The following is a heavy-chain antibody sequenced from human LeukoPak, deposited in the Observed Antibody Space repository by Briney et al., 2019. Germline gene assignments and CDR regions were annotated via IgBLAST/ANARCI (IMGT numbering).Heavy chain of an antibody. Sequence: GGSLRLSCAASGFTFDDYGMSWVRQAPGKGLEWVSGINWNGGSTGYADSVKGRFTISRDNAKNSLYLQMNSLRAEDTAVYYCAREKSLVRATPFDYWGQGTLVTVSS. J-gene: IGHJ4*02. D-gene: IGHD6-13*01. CDR3: AREKSLVRATPFDY. CDR1: GFTFDDYG. CDR2: INWNGGST. V-gene: IGHV3-20*04.